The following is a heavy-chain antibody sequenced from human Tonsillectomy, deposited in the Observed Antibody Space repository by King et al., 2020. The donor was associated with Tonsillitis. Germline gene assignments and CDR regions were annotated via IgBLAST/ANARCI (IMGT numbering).Heavy chain of an antibody. Sequence: GQLVQSGGGVVQSGGSLRLSCAASGFTFSSYGIHWVRQAPGKGLEWVAYIAYDGGNKYYADAVKGRFTISRDISKNTVYLQMSSMRIEDTAVYYCAKDRDSGDYERLDHWGQGTLVTVS. V-gene: IGHV3-30*02. D-gene: IGHD4-17*01. J-gene: IGHJ4*02. CDR3: AKDRDSGDYERLDH. CDR2: IAYDGGNK. CDR1: GFTFSSYG.